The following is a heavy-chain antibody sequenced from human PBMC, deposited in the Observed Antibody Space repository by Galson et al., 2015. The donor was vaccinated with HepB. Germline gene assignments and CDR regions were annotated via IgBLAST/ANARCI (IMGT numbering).Heavy chain of an antibody. CDR2: IGRNRGDI. V-gene: IGHV3-9*01. Sequence: SLRLSCAASGFNIDEYAMHWVRQAPGKGLEWVSSIGRNRGDIEYADSVKGRFTISRDKAENSLYLQMNSLRPEDTALYYCAKNLDSGIPGHFYGRDVWGQGTTVIVSS. D-gene: IGHD3-10*01. CDR3: AKNLDSGIPGHFYGRDV. CDR1: GFNIDEYA. J-gene: IGHJ6*02.